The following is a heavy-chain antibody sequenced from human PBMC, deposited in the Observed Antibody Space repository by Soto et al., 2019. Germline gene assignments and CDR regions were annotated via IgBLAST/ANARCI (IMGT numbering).Heavy chain of an antibody. CDR3: ATERKDQLVGVCYHYASDL. CDR1: AYTFPSYG. V-gene: IGHV1-18*04. D-gene: IGHD6-6*01. J-gene: IGHJ6*02. CDR2: VSAANVHT. Sequence: ASVKVSCKSSAYTFPSYGINWVRQAPGQGLEWMGRVSAANVHTNYAQKLQGRVTMAPDTSTSTAYLEVRSLRSDDTPVYYYATERKDQLVGVCYHYASDLWGQGTTVTVSS.